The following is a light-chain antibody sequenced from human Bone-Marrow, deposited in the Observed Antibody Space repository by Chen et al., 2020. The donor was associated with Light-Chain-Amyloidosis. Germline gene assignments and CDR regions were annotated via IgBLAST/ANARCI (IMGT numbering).Light chain of an antibody. Sequence: QSVPTQPPSASGTPGQRVTISCSGSSSNIGNNYVYWYQQVPRTAPKLLIYKNNQRPSGVPDRFSGSRSGTSASLAISGLRSEDDADYYCAAWDDSLNGVVFGGGTKLTVL. V-gene: IGLV1-47*01. CDR2: KNN. J-gene: IGLJ2*01. CDR1: SSNIGNNY. CDR3: AAWDDSLNGVV.